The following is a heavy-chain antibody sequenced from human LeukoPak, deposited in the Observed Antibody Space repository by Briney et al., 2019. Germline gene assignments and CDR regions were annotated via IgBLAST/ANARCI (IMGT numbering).Heavy chain of an antibody. CDR3: ARDGPGTTFYYYYYMDV. D-gene: IGHD1-7*01. J-gene: IGHJ6*03. Sequence: ASVKVSCKTSEYTTYYIHWVRQAPGQGLEWMGWINPNSGGTNYAQKFQGRVTMTRDTSISTAYMELSRLRSDDTAVYYCARDGPGTTFYYYYYMDVWGKGTTVTVSS. CDR1: EYTTYY. CDR2: INPNSGGT. V-gene: IGHV1-2*02.